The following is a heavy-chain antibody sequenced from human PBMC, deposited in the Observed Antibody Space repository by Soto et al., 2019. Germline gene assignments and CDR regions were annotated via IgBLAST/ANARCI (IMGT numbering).Heavy chain of an antibody. V-gene: IGHV3-21*01. CDR1: GFTFSSYS. Sequence: GGSLRLSCAASGFTFSSYSMNWVRQAPGKGLEWVSSISSSSSHIYYADSVKGRFTISRDNAKNSLYLQMSSLRAEDMAVYYCARVNYDILIGYSPFDYWGQGTLVTVSS. CDR3: ARVNYDILIGYSPFDY. J-gene: IGHJ4*02. D-gene: IGHD3-9*01. CDR2: ISSSSSHI.